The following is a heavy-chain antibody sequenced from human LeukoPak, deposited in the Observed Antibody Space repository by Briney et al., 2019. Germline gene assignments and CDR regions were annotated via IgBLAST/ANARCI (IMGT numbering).Heavy chain of an antibody. CDR2: IYTSGST. CDR3: ARAYYYDSSGYFPFYYYGMDV. Sequence: SETLSLTCTVSGGSISSYYWSWIRQPAGKGLEWIGRIYTSGSTNYNPSLKSRVTMSVDTSKNQFSLKLSSVTAADTAVYYCARAYYYDSSGYFPFYYYGMDVWGQGTTVTVSS. CDR1: GGSISSYY. V-gene: IGHV4-4*07. D-gene: IGHD3-22*01. J-gene: IGHJ6*02.